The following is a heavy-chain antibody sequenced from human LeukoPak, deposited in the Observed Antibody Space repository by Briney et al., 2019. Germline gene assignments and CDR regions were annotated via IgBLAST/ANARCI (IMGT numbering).Heavy chain of an antibody. Sequence: GGSLRLSCAASGFTFSSYGMHWVRQAPGKGLEWVAVISYDGSNKYYADSVKGRFTISRDNSKNTLYLQMNSLRAEDTAVYHCARVGNYGDFDFWGQGTLVTVSS. CDR2: ISYDGSNK. CDR3: ARVGNYGDFDF. V-gene: IGHV3-30*03. J-gene: IGHJ4*02. CDR1: GFTFSSYG. D-gene: IGHD4-17*01.